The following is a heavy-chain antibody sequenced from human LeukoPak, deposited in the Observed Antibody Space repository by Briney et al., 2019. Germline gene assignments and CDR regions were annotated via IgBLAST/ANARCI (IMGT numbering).Heavy chain of an antibody. J-gene: IGHJ4*02. V-gene: IGHV4-39*07. D-gene: IGHD3-16*02. CDR1: GGSISSSSYY. CDR2: IYYSGST. Sequence: SETLSLTCTVSGGSISSSSYYWGWIRQPPGKGLEWIGNIYYSGSTYYNPSLKSRVTISADTSKNQFSLKLSSVTAADTAVYYCARYVWGSYPTFEDYWGQGTLVTVSS. CDR3: ARYVWGSYPTFEDY.